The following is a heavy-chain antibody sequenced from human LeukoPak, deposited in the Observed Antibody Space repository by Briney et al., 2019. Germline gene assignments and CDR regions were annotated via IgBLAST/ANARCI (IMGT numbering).Heavy chain of an antibody. CDR2: IYPGDSDT. CDR3: ARHHARSPHGVSSIGDY. V-gene: IGHV5-51*01. D-gene: IGHD2-8*01. J-gene: IGHJ4*02. Sequence: KRGESLKISCKGSGYSFTSYWIGWVRQMPGKGLECMGIIYPGDSDTRYSPSFQGQVTISADKSISTAYLQWSSLKASDTAMYYCARHHARSPHGVSSIGDYWGQGTLVTVSS. CDR1: GYSFTSYW.